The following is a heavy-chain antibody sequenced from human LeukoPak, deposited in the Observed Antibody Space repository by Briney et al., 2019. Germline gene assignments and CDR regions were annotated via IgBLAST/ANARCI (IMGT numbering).Heavy chain of an antibody. Sequence: GSLRLSCTASGFSFSDDFMGWIRQAPGKGLQWVSYINSGGDMIYYSDAVKGRFSISRDNSKRSLYLQMNRLRVDDTAVYFCARGAYGWTFNPWGQGTLVSVSS. CDR3: ARGAYGWTFNP. CDR1: GFSFSDDF. D-gene: IGHD3-10*01. J-gene: IGHJ5*02. V-gene: IGHV3-11*01. CDR2: INSGGDMI.